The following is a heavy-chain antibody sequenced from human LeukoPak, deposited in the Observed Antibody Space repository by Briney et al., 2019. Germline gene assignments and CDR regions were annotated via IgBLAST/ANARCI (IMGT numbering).Heavy chain of an antibody. CDR2: VSAYNGNT. CDR1: GYTFTSYG. V-gene: IGHV1-18*01. Sequence: ASVKVSCKASGYTFTSYGISWVRQAPGQGLEWMGWVSAYNGNTNYAQKLRSRVTMTTDTSTSTAYMELRSLRSDDTAVYYCARYYYDSSGYYYYYYVDVWGKGTTVTVSS. J-gene: IGHJ6*03. CDR3: ARYYYDSSGYYYYYYVDV. D-gene: IGHD3-22*01.